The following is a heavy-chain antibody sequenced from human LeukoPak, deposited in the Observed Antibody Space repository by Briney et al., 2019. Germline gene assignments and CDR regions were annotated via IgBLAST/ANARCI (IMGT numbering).Heavy chain of an antibody. V-gene: IGHV4-39*07. CDR2: IYYSGST. CDR3: ARVQGSYLVY. J-gene: IGHJ4*02. Sequence: SETLSLTCTVSGGSISSSSYYWGWIRQPPGKGLEWIGSIYYSGSTYYNPSLKSRVTISVDTSKNQFSLKLSSVTAADTAVYYCARVQGSYLVYWGQGTLVTVSS. CDR1: GGSISSSSYY. D-gene: IGHD1-1*01.